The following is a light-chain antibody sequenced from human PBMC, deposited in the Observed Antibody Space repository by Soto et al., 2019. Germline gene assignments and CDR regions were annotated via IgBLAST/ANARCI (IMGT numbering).Light chain of an antibody. Sequence: DIQMTQSPSSVSASVGDRVTITCRASQGISSWLAWYQQKPGQPPKLLIYWASTRESGVPDRFSGSGSGTDFTLTISSLQAEDVAVYYCQQYYSTPPATFGQGTKVEIK. V-gene: IGKV4-1*01. CDR3: QQYYSTPPAT. CDR2: WAS. J-gene: IGKJ1*01. CDR1: QGISSW.